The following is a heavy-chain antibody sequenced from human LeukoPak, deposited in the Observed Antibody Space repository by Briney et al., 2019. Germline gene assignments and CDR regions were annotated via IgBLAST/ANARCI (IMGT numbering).Heavy chain of an antibody. V-gene: IGHV3-48*04. J-gene: IGHJ6*03. CDR1: GFTFSSYS. CDR2: ISSSSSTI. CDR3: ARGSYWGDYYMDV. Sequence: GGSLRLSCAASGFTFSSYSMNWVRQAPGKGLEWVSYISSSSSTIYYADSVKGRFTISRDNAKNSLYLQMNSLRAEDTAVYYCARGSYWGDYYMDVWGKGTTVTVSS. D-gene: IGHD7-27*01.